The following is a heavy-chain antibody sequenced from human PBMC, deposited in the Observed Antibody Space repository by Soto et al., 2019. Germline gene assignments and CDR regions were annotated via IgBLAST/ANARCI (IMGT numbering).Heavy chain of an antibody. V-gene: IGHV1-18*01. CDR1: GYTFTSYG. CDR2: ISAYNGNT. Sequence: ASVNVSCKASGYTFTSYGISWVRQAPGQGLEWMGWISAYNGNTNYAQKLQGRVTMTTDTSTSTAYMELRSLRSDDTAVYYCARIEHYDFWSGAIYYMDVWGKGTTVTVSS. D-gene: IGHD3-3*01. CDR3: ARIEHYDFWSGAIYYMDV. J-gene: IGHJ6*03.